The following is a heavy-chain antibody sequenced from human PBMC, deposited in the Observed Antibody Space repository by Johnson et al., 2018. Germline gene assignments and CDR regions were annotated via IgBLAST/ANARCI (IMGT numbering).Heavy chain of an antibody. CDR3: AKDQQMGGTSRYYYYGMDV. CDR1: GFTFSGSA. D-gene: IGHD6-13*01. CDR2: IRSKANSYAT. J-gene: IGHJ6*02. Sequence: VQSGGSLKLSCAASGFTFSGSAMHWVRQASGKGLEWIGRIRSKANSYATAYAASVKGRFTISRDDSKNTAYLQMNSLRAEDTAVYYCAKDQQMGGTSRYYYYGMDVWGQGTTVTVSS. V-gene: IGHV3-73*01.